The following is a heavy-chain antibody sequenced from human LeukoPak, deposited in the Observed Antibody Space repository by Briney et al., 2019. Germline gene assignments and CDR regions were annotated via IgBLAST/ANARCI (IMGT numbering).Heavy chain of an antibody. CDR3: ARLPKGWNYEN. CDR1: GGSISSSSYY. CDR2: IYYSGST. Sequence: SETLSLTCTVSGGSISSSSYYWGWIRQPPGKGLEWIGSIYYSGSTYYNPSFKSRVTISVDTSKNQFSLKPSSVTAADTAVYYCARLPKGWNYENWGQGTLVTVSS. J-gene: IGHJ4*02. D-gene: IGHD1-7*01. V-gene: IGHV4-39*01.